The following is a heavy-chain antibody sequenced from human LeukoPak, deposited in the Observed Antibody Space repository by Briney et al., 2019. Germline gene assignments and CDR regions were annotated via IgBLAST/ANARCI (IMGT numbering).Heavy chain of an antibody. CDR2: ISYDGSNK. J-gene: IGHJ4*02. V-gene: IGHV3-30-3*01. CDR1: GFTFSSYA. CDR3: ARDPPIAVAGRPMYYFDY. D-gene: IGHD6-19*01. Sequence: GGSLRLSCAASGFTFSSYAMHWVRQAPGKGLEWVAVISYDGSNKYYADSVKGRFTISRDNSKNTLYLQMSSLRAEDTAVYYCARDPPIAVAGRPMYYFDYWGQGTLVTVSS.